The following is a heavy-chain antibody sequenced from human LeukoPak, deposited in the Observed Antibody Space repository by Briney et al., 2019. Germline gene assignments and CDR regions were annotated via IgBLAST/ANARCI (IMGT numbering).Heavy chain of an antibody. D-gene: IGHD2-2*01. CDR1: GGTFISYA. CDR2: IIPIFGTA. J-gene: IGHJ6*02. Sequence: SVKVSCRASGGTFISYAISWVRQAPGQGLEGMGGIIPIFGTANYAQKFQGRVTITADESTSTAYMELSSLRSEDTAVYYCARPGWSSPAAMFGMDVWGQGTTVTVSS. CDR3: ARPGWSSPAAMFGMDV. V-gene: IGHV1-69*13.